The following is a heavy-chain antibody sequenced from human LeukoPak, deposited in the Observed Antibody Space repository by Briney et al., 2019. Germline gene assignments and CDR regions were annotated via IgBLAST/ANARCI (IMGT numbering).Heavy chain of an antibody. V-gene: IGHV4-61*01. CDR3: ARVAYYYDSSGYYHDY. D-gene: IGHD3-22*01. J-gene: IGHJ4*02. CDR1: GGSISSSSYY. Sequence: SETLSLTCTVSGGSISSSSYYWNWIRQPPGKGLEWIGYIYNTGSTSNNPSLKSRVTISVDTSKNQFSLKLSSVTAADTAVYYCARVAYYYDSSGYYHDYWGQGTLVTVSS. CDR2: IYNTGST.